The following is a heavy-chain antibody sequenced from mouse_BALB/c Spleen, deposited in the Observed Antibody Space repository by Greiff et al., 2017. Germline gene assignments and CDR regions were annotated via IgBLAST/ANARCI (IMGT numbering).Heavy chain of an antibody. CDR3: ARAKGRSHAFMDY. V-gene: IGHV5-17*02. Sequence: EVKLMESGGGLVQPGGSRKLSCAASGFTFSSFGMHWVRQAPEKGLEWVAYISSGSSTIYYADTVKGRFTISRDNPKNTLFLQMTSLRSEDTAMYYCARAKGRSHAFMDYWGQGTSVTVSS. CDR1: GFTFSSFG. J-gene: IGHJ4*01. CDR2: ISSGSSTI.